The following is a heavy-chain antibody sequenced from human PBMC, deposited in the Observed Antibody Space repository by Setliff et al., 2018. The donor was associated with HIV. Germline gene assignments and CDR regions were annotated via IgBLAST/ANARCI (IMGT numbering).Heavy chain of an antibody. CDR2: IYHTGTT. J-gene: IGHJ4*02. Sequence: LSLTCAVSGGPINNYFWSWIRQPPGKGLEYIGYIYHTGTTDYNPSLKSRASMSLDKSGNQFSLNVTSVTAADSAVYYCARDLGTGDYFDYWGQGALVTVSS. CDR1: GGPINNYF. V-gene: IGHV4-59*01. D-gene: IGHD3-10*01. CDR3: ARDLGTGDYFDY.